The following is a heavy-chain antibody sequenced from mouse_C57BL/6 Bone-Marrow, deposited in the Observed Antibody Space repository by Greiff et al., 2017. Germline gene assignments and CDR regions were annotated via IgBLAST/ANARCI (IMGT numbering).Heavy chain of an antibody. Sequence: VQLQQPGAELVKPGASVTLSCKASGYTFTSYWMHWVKQRPGQGLEWIGMIHPNSGSTNYNEKFKSKATLTVDKSSRTAYMQLSSLTSEDSADYYGARLGYFDVWGTGTTVTVSS. V-gene: IGHV1-64*01. J-gene: IGHJ1*03. CDR1: GYTFTSYW. CDR2: IHPNSGST. D-gene: IGHD3-3*01. CDR3: ARLGYFDV.